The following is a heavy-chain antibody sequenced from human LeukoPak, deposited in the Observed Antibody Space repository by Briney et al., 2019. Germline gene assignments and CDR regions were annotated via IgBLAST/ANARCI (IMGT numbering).Heavy chain of an antibody. CDR2: ISSNGGST. J-gene: IGHJ4*02. V-gene: IGHV3-64*01. CDR1: GFTFSSYA. CDR3: ARESDYYDSSGPRGGFDY. Sequence: GGSLRLSCAASGFTFSSYAMHWVRQAPGKGLEYVSAISSNGGSTYYANSVKGRFTISRDNSKNTLYLQMGSLRAEDMAVYYCARESDYYDSSGPRGGFDYWGQGTLVTVSP. D-gene: IGHD3-22*01.